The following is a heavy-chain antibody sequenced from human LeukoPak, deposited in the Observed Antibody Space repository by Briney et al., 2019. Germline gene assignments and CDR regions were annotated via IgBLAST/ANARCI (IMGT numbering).Heavy chain of an antibody. J-gene: IGHJ5*02. CDR1: GFTFSSYA. D-gene: IGHD1-26*01. CDR2: ISYDGSNK. CDR3: ARARRLVGATPNWFDP. V-gene: IGHV3-30*04. Sequence: PGGSLRLSCAASGFTFSSYAMHWVRQAPGKGLEWVAVISYDGSNKYYADSVKGRFTISRDNSKNTLYLQMNSLRAEDTAVYYCARARRLVGATPNWFDPWGQGTLVTVSS.